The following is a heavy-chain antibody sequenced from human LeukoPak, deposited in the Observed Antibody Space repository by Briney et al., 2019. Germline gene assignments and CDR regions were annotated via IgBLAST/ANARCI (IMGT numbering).Heavy chain of an antibody. D-gene: IGHD3-22*01. CDR2: IKSDGSEK. V-gene: IGHV3-30*02. CDR3: AKVYYYDSTFDY. J-gene: IGHJ4*02. Sequence: GGSLRLSCAASGFIFSNYGMHWVRQTPGMGLEWVTFIKSDGSEKDYADSVKGRFTISRDNSKSTLYLQMNSLRAEDTAVYYCAKVYYYDSTFDYWGQGTLVTVSS. CDR1: GFIFSNYG.